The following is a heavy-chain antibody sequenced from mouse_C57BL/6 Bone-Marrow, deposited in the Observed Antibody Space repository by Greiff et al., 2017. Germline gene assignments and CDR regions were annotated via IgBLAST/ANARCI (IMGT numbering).Heavy chain of an antibody. CDR1: GYTFTNYW. CDR3: ARSPTYDDYTRDY. V-gene: IGHV1-64*01. Sequence: QVQLQQPGAELVKPGASVKLSCTASGYTFTNYWMHWVKQRPGQGLEWIGMMHPIGGCPDYNEKFKREATLSVDKSSRTAYMELSSLTSEDSAVYYCARSPTYDDYTRDYWGQGTSVTVSS. J-gene: IGHJ4*01. CDR2: MHPIGGCP. D-gene: IGHD2-12*01.